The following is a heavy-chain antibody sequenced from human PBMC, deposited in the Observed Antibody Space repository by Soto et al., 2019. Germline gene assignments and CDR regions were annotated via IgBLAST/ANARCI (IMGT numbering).Heavy chain of an antibody. V-gene: IGHV3-11*01. D-gene: IGHD5-12*01. Sequence: PVGSLRLSCAASGFTVSDYYMSWIRQAPGKGLECVSYISSSGNSKYYAGSVKGRFTISRDNAKNSLYLQMNSLRAEDTAVYFCARDGRAYNGYDYGPAPTHLDYWGQGTLVTVSS. J-gene: IGHJ4*02. CDR2: ISSSGNSK. CDR1: GFTVSDYY. CDR3: ARDGRAYNGYDYGPAPTHLDY.